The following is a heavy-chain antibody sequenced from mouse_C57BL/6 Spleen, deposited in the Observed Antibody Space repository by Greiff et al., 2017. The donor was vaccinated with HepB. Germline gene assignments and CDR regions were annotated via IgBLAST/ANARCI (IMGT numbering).Heavy chain of an antibody. D-gene: IGHD4-1*01. CDR3: ARSGGTWYFDV. CDR2: IDPSDSYT. V-gene: IGHV1-59*01. J-gene: IGHJ1*03. CDR1: GYTFTSYW. Sequence: VQLQQPGAELVRPGTSVKLSCKASGYTFTSYWMHWVKQRPGQGLEWIGVIDPSDSYTNYNQKFKGKATLTVDTSSSTAYMQLSSLTSEDSAVYYCARSGGTWYFDVWGTGTTVTVSS.